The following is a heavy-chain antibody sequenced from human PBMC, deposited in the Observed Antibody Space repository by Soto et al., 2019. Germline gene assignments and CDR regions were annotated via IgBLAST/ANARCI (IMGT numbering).Heavy chain of an antibody. D-gene: IGHD3-10*01. CDR2: ISYDGRNE. J-gene: IGHJ4*02. Sequence: QVQMVESGGGVAQPGGSLRLSCAVSGFTFSAFAMYWVRQAPGKGLEWVALISYDGRNEDYAESVRGRFTISRDNSKKTLYLDMNSLSAEDSAVYFCSKGVVREPAYFDDWGQGTLVTVSS. CDR1: GFTFSAFA. V-gene: IGHV3-30*18. CDR3: SKGVVREPAYFDD.